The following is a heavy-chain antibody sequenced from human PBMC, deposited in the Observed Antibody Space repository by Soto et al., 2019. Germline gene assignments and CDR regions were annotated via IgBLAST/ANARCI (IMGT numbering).Heavy chain of an antibody. CDR3: ASHYDSSPWGAFDI. CDR1: GYSFTIYW. V-gene: IGHV5-10-1*01. D-gene: IGHD3-22*01. CDR2: IDPSDSYT. J-gene: IGHJ3*02. Sequence: PGESLKISCKGSGYSFTIYWISWVRQMPGKGLEWMGRIDPSDSYTNYSPSFQGHVTISADKSISTAYLQWSSLKASDTAMYYCASHYDSSPWGAFDIWGQGTMVTVSS.